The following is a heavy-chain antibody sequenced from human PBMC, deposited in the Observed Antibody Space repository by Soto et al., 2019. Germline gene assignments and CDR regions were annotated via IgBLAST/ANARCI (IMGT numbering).Heavy chain of an antibody. J-gene: IGHJ5*02. V-gene: IGHV4-31*03. CDR1: GGSIRRRGYY. D-gene: IGHD3-16*01. CDR3: ASSGAREGDWFDP. Sequence: QVQLQESGPGLVKPSQTLSLTCTVSGGSIRRRGYYWSWIRHHPGEGLEWIGFVYYSGITDYNPSPKSRVTISADTSKNQFSLQLTSVTAAATAVYYCASSGAREGDWFDPWGQGTLVTVSS. CDR2: VYYSGIT.